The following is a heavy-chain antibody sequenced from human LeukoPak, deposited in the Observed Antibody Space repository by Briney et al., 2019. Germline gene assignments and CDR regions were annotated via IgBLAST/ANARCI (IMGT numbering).Heavy chain of an antibody. CDR1: GGSISSYY. D-gene: IGHD3-16*02. CDR3: ARVIDDYVWGSYRSPYYFDY. V-gene: IGHV4-59*01. CDR2: IYYSGST. J-gene: IGHJ4*02. Sequence: SETLSLTCTVSGGSISSYYWSWIRQPPGKGLEWIGYIYYSGSTNYNPSLKSRVTISVDTSKNQFSLKLSSVTVADTAVYYCARVIDDYVWGSYRSPYYFDYWGQGTLMTVSS.